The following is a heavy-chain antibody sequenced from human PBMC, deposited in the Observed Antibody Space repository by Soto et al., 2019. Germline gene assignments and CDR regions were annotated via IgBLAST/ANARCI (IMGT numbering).Heavy chain of an antibody. V-gene: IGHV1-18*01. Sequence: ASVKVSCKASGYTFTSYGINWVRQAPGQGLEWMGWISPYNGNTNYAQKFQGRVTITADESTSTAYMELSSLRSEDTAVYYCATSRPICSGGSCYFFPLIDYWGQGTLVTVSS. CDR3: ATSRPICSGGSCYFFPLIDY. J-gene: IGHJ4*02. CDR1: GYTFTSYG. CDR2: ISPYNGNT. D-gene: IGHD2-15*01.